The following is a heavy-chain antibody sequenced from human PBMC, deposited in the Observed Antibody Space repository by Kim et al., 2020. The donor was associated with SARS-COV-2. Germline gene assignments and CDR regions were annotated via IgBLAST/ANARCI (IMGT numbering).Heavy chain of an antibody. CDR3: AKDGGSRGYDSSARGYGMDV. D-gene: IGHD3-22*01. CDR1: GFTFSSYA. J-gene: IGHJ6*02. V-gene: IGHV3-23*01. CDR2: ISGSGGST. Sequence: GGSLRLSCAASGFTFSSYAMSWVRQAPGKGLEWVSAISGSGGSTYYADSVKGRFTISRDNSKNTRYLQMNSLRAEDTAVYYCAKDGGSRGYDSSARGYGMDVWGQGTTVTVSS.